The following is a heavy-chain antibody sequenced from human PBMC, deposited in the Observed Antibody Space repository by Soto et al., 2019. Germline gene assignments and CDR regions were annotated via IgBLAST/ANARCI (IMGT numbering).Heavy chain of an antibody. V-gene: IGHV3-33*01. CDR1: GFTFSSYG. CDR3: ATPLPDNDAFDI. D-gene: IGHD2-15*01. CDR2: IWYDGSNK. Sequence: PGGSLRLSCAASGFTFSSYGMHWVRQAPGKGLEWVAVIWYDGSNKYYADSVKGRFTISRDNSKNTLYLQMNSLRAEDTAVYYCATPLPDNDAFDIWGQGTMVTVS. J-gene: IGHJ3*02.